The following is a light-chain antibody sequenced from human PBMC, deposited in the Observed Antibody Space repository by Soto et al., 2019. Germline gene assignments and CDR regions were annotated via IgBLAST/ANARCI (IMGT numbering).Light chain of an antibody. J-gene: IGLJ3*02. Sequence: QSALTQSPSASASPGQSVTISCTGSSSDIGAYNYVSWYQQHPGKAPKLIIYEVNKRPSGVPDRFSGSKSGITASLTVSGLQADDEADYYCGAHAGSNTWVFGGGTKVTVL. V-gene: IGLV2-8*01. CDR1: SSDIGAYNY. CDR3: GAHAGSNTWV. CDR2: EVN.